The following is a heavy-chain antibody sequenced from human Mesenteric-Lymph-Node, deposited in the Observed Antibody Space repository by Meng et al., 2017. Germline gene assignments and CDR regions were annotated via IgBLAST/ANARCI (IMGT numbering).Heavy chain of an antibody. CDR3: AMGRGDTMVRRYFDY. Sequence: ASVKVSCKASGYTFTSYAMNWVRQAPGQGLEWMGWINTNTGNPTYAQGFTGRFVFALDTSVSTAYLQSSSLEAKDAALYYCAMGRGDTMVRRYFDYWGQGTMVTVSS. V-gene: IGHV7-4-1*02. J-gene: IGHJ4*01. D-gene: IGHD3-10*01. CDR1: GYTFTSYA. CDR2: INTNTGNP.